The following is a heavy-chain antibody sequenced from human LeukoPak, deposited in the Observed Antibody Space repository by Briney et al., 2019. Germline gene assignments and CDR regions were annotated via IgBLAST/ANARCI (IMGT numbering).Heavy chain of an antibody. CDR3: ARDGRISPYYGMDV. J-gene: IGHJ6*02. Sequence: PSETLSLTCTVSGGSISPSSYYWGWIRQPPGKGLEWIGYIYYSGSTYYNPSLTSRVTMSVDTSKNQFSLKLSSVTAADTAVYHCARDGRISPYYGMDVWGQGTTVTVSS. CDR2: IYYSGST. D-gene: IGHD1-26*01. V-gene: IGHV4-61*01. CDR1: GGSISPSSYY.